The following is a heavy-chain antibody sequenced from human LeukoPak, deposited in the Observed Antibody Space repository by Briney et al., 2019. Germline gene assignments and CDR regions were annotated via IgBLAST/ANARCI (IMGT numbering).Heavy chain of an antibody. V-gene: IGHV4-34*01. Sequence: SETLSLTCAVYGGSFSGYYWSWIRQPPGKGLEWIGEINHSGSTNYNPSLKSRVTISVDTSMNQFSLKLSSVTAADTAVYYCARLVGGYSYRNWGQGTLVTVSS. CDR3: ARLVGGYSYRN. J-gene: IGHJ4*02. CDR2: INHSGST. D-gene: IGHD5-18*01. CDR1: GGSFSGYY.